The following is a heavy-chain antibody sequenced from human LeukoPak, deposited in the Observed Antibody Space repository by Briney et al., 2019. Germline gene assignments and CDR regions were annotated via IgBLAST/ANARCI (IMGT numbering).Heavy chain of an antibody. CDR3: ARGSSKDDTSGYYYVDGSDGPDY. V-gene: IGHV1-46*01. CDR2: INPSGGNT. J-gene: IGHJ4*02. CDR1: GYTFTGYY. D-gene: IGHD3-22*01. Sequence: ASVKVSCKASGYTFTGYYMHWVRQAPGQGLEWMGIINPSGGNTSYAQKFQGRVTMTRDMSTSTVYMELSSLRSEDTAVCYCARGSSKDDTSGYYYVDGSDGPDYWGQGTLVTVSS.